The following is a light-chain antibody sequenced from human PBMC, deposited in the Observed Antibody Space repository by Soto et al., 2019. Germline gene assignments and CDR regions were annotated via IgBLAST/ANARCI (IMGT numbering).Light chain of an antibody. CDR2: EAS. Sequence: DIQMTQSPSTLSASVGDRVTITCRASQSISSWLAWYQQKPGKAPKLMIYEASTLQSGVPSRFRGSGSGTECTLTISGLLPEDFETYHCQQLNTLPFTFGQGTRLEI. CDR3: QQLNTLPFT. CDR1: QSISSW. J-gene: IGKJ5*01. V-gene: IGKV1-5*01.